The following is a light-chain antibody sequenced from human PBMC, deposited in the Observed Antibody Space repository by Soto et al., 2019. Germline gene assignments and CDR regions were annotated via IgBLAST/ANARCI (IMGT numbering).Light chain of an antibody. J-gene: IGKJ2*01. CDR1: QSVSSN. Sequence: EIVMTQSPATLSVSPGERATLSCRASQSVSSNLAWYQQKPGQAPRLLIYGASTRATGIPARFSGSGSGTEFTITISSLQSEDFAVYYCQQYTNWPPTFGQGTKLEIK. CDR3: QQYTNWPPT. V-gene: IGKV3-15*01. CDR2: GAS.